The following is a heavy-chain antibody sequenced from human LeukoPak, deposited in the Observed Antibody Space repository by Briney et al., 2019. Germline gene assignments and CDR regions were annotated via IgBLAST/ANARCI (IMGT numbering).Heavy chain of an antibody. CDR3: AGVSGGDGYNYGYYYYYMDV. Sequence: GGSLRLSCAASGFSFDDYGMSWVRQAPGKGLEWVSGINWNGGSRGYADSVKGRFTISRDNAKNSLYLQMNSLRAEDTALYYCAGVSGGDGYNYGYYYYYMDVWGKGTTVTVSS. D-gene: IGHD5-24*01. J-gene: IGHJ6*03. CDR1: GFSFDDYG. CDR2: INWNGGSR. V-gene: IGHV3-20*04.